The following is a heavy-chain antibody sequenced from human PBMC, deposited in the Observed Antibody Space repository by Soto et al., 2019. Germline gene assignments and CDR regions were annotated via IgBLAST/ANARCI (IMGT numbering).Heavy chain of an antibody. CDR3: ARLXGGYSYGGPHYYYGMDV. J-gene: IGHJ6*02. D-gene: IGHD5-18*01. V-gene: IGHV5-51*01. Sequence: GESLKISCKGSGYSFTSYWIGWVRQMPGKGLELMGIIYPGDSDTRYSPSFQGQVTISADKSISTAYLQWSSLKASDTAMYYCARLXGGYSYGGPHYYYGMDVWGQGTTVTVSS. CDR2: IYPGDSDT. CDR1: GYSFTSYW.